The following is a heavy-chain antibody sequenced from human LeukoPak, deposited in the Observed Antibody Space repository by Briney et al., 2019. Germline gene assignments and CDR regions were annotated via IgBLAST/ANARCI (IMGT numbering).Heavy chain of an antibody. D-gene: IGHD3-22*01. V-gene: IGHV4-61*02. Sequence: SETLSLTCTVSGGSISSGSYCWSWIRQPDGKGLEWIGGIYTSGSTNYDPSLKSRVTISVDTSRNQFSLKLSSVTAADTAVYYCARAYSSGYYPPDNFFNSWGQGTLVTVSS. CDR2: IYTSGST. CDR3: ARAYSSGYYPPDNFFNS. J-gene: IGHJ4*02. CDR1: GGSISSGSYC.